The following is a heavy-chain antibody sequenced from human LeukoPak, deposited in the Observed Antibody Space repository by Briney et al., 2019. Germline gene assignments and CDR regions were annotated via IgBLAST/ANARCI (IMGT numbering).Heavy chain of an antibody. CDR2: INPNRGGT. CDR1: GYTFTGYY. CDR3: ARGHGYCSSTSCLKPSLVDY. V-gene: IGHV1-2*02. J-gene: IGHJ4*02. D-gene: IGHD2-2*01. Sequence: GASVKVSCKASGYTFTGYYMHWVRQAPGQGREGRVWINPNRGGTNYAQEFQGRVTMTRDASISTADRELSGLRCHHTAVYYWARGHGYCSSTSCLKPSLVDYWGQGTLVTVSS.